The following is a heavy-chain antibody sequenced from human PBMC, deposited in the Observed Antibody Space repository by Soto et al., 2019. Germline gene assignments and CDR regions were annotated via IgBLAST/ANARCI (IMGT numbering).Heavy chain of an antibody. CDR2: IWYDGGNK. Sequence: GGSLRLSCAASGFTFSNYGMHLVRQAPGKGLEWVAFIWYDGGNKYYAESVRGRFTISRDNSKNTLYLQMNSLRAEDTAVYYCARDGDVNTGFGKDYWGEGTLVTVSS. CDR1: GFTFSNYG. CDR3: ARDGDVNTGFGKDY. V-gene: IGHV3-33*01. J-gene: IGHJ4*02. D-gene: IGHD3-16*01.